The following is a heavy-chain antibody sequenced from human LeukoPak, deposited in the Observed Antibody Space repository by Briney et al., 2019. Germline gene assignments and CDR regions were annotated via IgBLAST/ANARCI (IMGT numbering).Heavy chain of an antibody. J-gene: IGHJ6*03. Sequence: SETLSLTCTVSGGSISSGGYYWSWIRQHPGKGLEWIGYIYYSGSTYYNPSLKSRVTMSVDTSKNQFSLKLSSVTAADTAVYYCATTRDYYYYMDVWGKGTTVTVSS. CDR3: ATTRDYYYYMDV. D-gene: IGHD4-17*01. CDR1: GGSISSGGYY. V-gene: IGHV4-31*03. CDR2: IYYSGST.